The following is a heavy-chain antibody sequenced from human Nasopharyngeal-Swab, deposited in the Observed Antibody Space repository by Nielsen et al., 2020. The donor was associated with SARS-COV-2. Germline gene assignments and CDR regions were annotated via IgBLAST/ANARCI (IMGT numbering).Heavy chain of an antibody. V-gene: IGHV5-10-1*01. Sequence: VRQMPGKGLEWMGRIDPSDSYTNYSPSFQGHVTISADKSISTAYLQWSSLKASDTAMYYCARVYCGGDCYLPDYWGQGTLVTVFS. J-gene: IGHJ4*02. D-gene: IGHD2-21*01. CDR2: IDPSDSYT. CDR3: ARVYCGGDCYLPDY.